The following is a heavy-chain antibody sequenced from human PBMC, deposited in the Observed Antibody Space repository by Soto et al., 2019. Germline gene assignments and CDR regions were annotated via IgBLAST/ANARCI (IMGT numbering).Heavy chain of an antibody. CDR3: ARDLPRWTPRSVKDGMDV. J-gene: IGHJ6*02. V-gene: IGHV3-48*02. CDR1: GFTFSRYS. CDR2: ISGSSSTI. D-gene: IGHD4-17*01. Sequence: EVQLVESGGGLVQPGGSLRLSCAASGFTFSRYSMNWVRQAPGKGLEWVSYISGSSSTIYYADSVKGRFTISRDNAKNALYLQMNCLRDEDTAVYYCARDLPRWTPRSVKDGMDVWGQGTTVTVSS.